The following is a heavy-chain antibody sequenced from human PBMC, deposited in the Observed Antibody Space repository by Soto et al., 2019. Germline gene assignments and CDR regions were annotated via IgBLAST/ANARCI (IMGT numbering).Heavy chain of an antibody. CDR1: GFTFSGYA. V-gene: IGHV3-23*01. CDR3: VKDSPFSGTGRLAFDY. J-gene: IGHJ4*02. CDR2: TGGSGVAT. D-gene: IGHD3-10*01. Sequence: PGGSLRLSCAASGFTFSGYAMTWVRQAPGKGLEWVSSTGGSGVATYYADSVTGRFTISRDNSKNTLYLQMDSLRAEDTAVYYCVKDSPFSGTGRLAFDYWGQGTLVTVSS.